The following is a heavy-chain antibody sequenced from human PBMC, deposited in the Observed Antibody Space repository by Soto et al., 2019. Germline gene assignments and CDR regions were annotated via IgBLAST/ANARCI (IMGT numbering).Heavy chain of an antibody. Sequence: SGPTLVNPTQTLTLTCTFSGFSLSTSGVGVGWIRQPPGKALEWLALIYWDDAKHYSPSLNSRLTITNDTSKNQVVLTMTNMDPVDTATYYCAHKGGGDRILDYWGQGTLVTVS. J-gene: IGHJ4*02. CDR2: IYWDDAK. D-gene: IGHD3-16*01. CDR3: AHKGGGDRILDY. V-gene: IGHV2-5*02. CDR1: GFSLSTSGVG.